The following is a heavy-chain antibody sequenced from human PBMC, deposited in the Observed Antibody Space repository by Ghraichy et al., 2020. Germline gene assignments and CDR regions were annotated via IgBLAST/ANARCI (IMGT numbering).Heavy chain of an antibody. Sequence: ASVKVSCKASGYTFTSYDINWVRQATGQGLEWMGWMNPNSGNTGYAQKFQGRVTMTRNTSISTAYMELSSLRSEDTAVYYCARAYSPYVLRFLEWSTNYYYYYGMDVWGQGTTVTVSS. CDR2: MNPNSGNT. J-gene: IGHJ6*02. D-gene: IGHD3-3*01. CDR3: ARAYSPYVLRFLEWSTNYYYYYGMDV. V-gene: IGHV1-8*01. CDR1: GYTFTSYD.